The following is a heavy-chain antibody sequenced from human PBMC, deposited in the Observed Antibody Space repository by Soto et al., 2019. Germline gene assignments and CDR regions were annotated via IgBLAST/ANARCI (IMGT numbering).Heavy chain of an antibody. Sequence: QVQLVQSGAEVKKPGSSVKVSCKASGGTFSSYAISWVRQAPGQGLEWMGGIIPIFGTANYAQKFQGRVAITADEPTTTAYMELSSLRSEDTAVYYCAREVVVAATGWFDPWGQGPLVTVSS. CDR3: AREVVVAATGWFDP. D-gene: IGHD2-15*01. CDR1: GGTFSSYA. CDR2: IIPIFGTA. J-gene: IGHJ5*02. V-gene: IGHV1-69*12.